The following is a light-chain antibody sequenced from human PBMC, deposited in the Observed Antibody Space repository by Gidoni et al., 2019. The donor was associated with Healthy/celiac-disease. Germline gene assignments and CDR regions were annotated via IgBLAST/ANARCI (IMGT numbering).Light chain of an antibody. V-gene: IGKV1-39*01. CDR3: QQSYSTSPLT. J-gene: IGKJ4*01. CDR1: QSISSY. CDR2: AAS. Sequence: DIQMTQSPSSLSAYVGDRVTITCRASQSISSYLNWYQQKPGKAPKLLIYAASSLQSGVPSRFSGSGSGTDFTLTISSLQPEDFATYYCQQSYSTSPLTFGGGTKVEIK.